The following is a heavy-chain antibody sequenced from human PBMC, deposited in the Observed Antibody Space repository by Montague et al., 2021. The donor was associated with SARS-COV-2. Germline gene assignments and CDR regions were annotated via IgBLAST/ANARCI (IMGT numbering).Heavy chain of an antibody. Sequence: SETLSLTCAVYGGSFSGYYWYWIRQPPGRGLEWIGEINDSGSTDYNPSLKSRVIMSVDTSKNQFSLRLTSLTAADTAMYYCARSLFYYDPRGYPSGGRWFDPWGQGTPVIVSS. V-gene: IGHV4-34*01. CDR2: INDSGST. J-gene: IGHJ5*02. CDR3: ARSLFYYDPRGYPSGGRWFDP. D-gene: IGHD3-22*01. CDR1: GGSFSGYY.